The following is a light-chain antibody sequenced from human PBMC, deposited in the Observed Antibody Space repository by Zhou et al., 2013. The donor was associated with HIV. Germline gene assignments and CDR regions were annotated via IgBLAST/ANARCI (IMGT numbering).Light chain of an antibody. Sequence: EIVVTQSPGTLSLSPREGATLSCWTSQSVGTNVAWYQQKPGEAPNLLIYGASTLQTGVPARFSGGGSGTDFTLTINCLQSEDFATYYCQQYNSYFGQGTKVEIK. CDR3: QQYNSY. V-gene: IGKV3-15*01. J-gene: IGKJ1*01. CDR2: GAS. CDR1: QSVGTN.